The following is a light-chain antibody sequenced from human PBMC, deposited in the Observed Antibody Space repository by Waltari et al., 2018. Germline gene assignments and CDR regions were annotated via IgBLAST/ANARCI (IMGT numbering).Light chain of an antibody. CDR1: QRLRNNY. Sequence: EIVLPQSPGTLSLSPGERATLSCRASQRLRNNYLAWYQQKPGQAPRLLIYHASSRTTGIPDRFGGSGSGTDFTLSISRVEPEDFAVYYCQQYGTSSLSFGGGTKVEIK. V-gene: IGKV3-20*01. J-gene: IGKJ4*01. CDR3: QQYGTSSLS. CDR2: HAS.